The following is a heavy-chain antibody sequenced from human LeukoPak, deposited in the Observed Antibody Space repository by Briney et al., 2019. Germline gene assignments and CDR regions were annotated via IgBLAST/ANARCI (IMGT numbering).Heavy chain of an antibody. Sequence: GASVKVSCRVSGYTLPELSMHWVRQAPGKGLGGVGGFDLEDGETIYAQKFQGRVTMTEDTSTDTAYMELSSLRSEDTAVYYCATTLNTPLLQYYGMDVWGQGTTVTVSS. V-gene: IGHV1-24*01. CDR1: GYTLPELS. CDR2: FDLEDGET. CDR3: ATTLNTPLLQYYGMDV. J-gene: IGHJ6*02. D-gene: IGHD1-26*01.